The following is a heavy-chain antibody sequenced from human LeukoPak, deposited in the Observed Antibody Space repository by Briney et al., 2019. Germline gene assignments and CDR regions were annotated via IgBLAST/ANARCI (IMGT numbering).Heavy chain of an antibody. D-gene: IGHD3-10*01. V-gene: IGHV1-8*01. Sequence: ASVKVSCKASGYTFTSYDINWVRRATGQGLEWMGWMNPNSGNTGYAQKFQGRVTMTRNTSISTAYMELSSLRSEDTAVYYCARYYYGSGSDDYYYGMDVWGQGTTVTVSS. CDR3: ARYYYGSGSDDYYYGMDV. CDR2: MNPNSGNT. CDR1: GYTFTSYD. J-gene: IGHJ6*02.